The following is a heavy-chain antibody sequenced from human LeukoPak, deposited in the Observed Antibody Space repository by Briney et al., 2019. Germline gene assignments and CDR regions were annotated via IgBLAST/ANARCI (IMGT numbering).Heavy chain of an antibody. J-gene: IGHJ6*02. Sequence: ASVNVSFKASGYTITDYHIHRVRQAPGQGLEWMGWLNPNSGDTYYSQKFQGRVTMTRDTSISTAYMDLTRLRSDDTAVYYCARHRGAVPARGYGMDVWGQGTTVTVSS. V-gene: IGHV1-2*02. CDR3: ARHRGAVPARGYGMDV. D-gene: IGHD6-19*01. CDR1: GYTITDYH. CDR2: LNPNSGDT.